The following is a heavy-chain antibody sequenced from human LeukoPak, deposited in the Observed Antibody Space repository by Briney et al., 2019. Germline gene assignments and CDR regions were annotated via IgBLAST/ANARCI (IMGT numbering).Heavy chain of an antibody. CDR1: GFIFNTFA. CDR3: TKDSQGSYDGFWYGTYGMDV. J-gene: IGHJ6*02. Sequence: GGSLRLSCVAYGFIFNTFALTWVRQARGKGLEWVSTISDYPHYADSVRGRFTISRDNSRKTVFLQMNSLTPEDAATYYCTKDSQGSYDGFWYGTYGMDVWGQGTTVTVSS. V-gene: IGHV3-23*05. CDR2: ISDYP. D-gene: IGHD3-16*01.